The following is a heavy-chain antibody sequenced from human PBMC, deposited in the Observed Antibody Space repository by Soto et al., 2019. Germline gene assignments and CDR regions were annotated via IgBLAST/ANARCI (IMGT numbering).Heavy chain of an antibody. V-gene: IGHV3-66*01. Sequence: PGGPLRFSCPAPVFTVSDKYMSWVRQAPGKGLEWVSVIQSVGGTYYADSVKGRFTISRDNSKNTMHLQMNSLRAEDTAVYYCARGYCRGGSCDSHDYWGQGTPVTVSS. J-gene: IGHJ4*02. CDR2: IQSVGGT. CDR1: VFTVSDKY. CDR3: ARGYCRGGSCDSHDY. D-gene: IGHD2-15*01.